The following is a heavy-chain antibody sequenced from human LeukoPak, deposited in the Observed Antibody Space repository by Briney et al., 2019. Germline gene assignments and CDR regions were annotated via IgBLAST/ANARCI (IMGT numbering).Heavy chain of an antibody. Sequence: GGSLRLSCAASGFTSSSYAMSWVRQAPGKGLEWVSAISGSGGSTYYADSVKGRFTISRDNSKNTLYLQMNSLRAEDTAVYYCATSGRSWAYYFDYWGQGTLVTVSS. CDR1: GFTSSSYA. CDR3: ATSGRSWAYYFDY. D-gene: IGHD6-13*01. CDR2: ISGSGGST. V-gene: IGHV3-23*01. J-gene: IGHJ4*02.